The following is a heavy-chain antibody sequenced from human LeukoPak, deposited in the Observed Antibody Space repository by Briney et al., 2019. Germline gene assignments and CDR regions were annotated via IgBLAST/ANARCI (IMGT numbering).Heavy chain of an antibody. CDR2: ISYDGSNE. CDR1: GFTFSSYV. CDR3: ARDKGTSSLSSFDY. V-gene: IGHV3-30*04. Sequence: GRSLRLSCAASGFTFSSYVMHWVRQAPGKGLEWVAIISYDGSNEYYADSVKGRFTISRDNSKNTLYLQMNSLRAADTAVYYCARDKGTSSLSSFDYWGQGTLVTVSS. D-gene: IGHD6-6*01. J-gene: IGHJ4*02.